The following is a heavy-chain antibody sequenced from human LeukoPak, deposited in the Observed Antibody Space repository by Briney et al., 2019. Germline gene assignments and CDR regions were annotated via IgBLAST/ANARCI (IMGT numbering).Heavy chain of an antibody. J-gene: IGHJ4*02. Sequence: PVKVSCKASGGTFSSYTISWVRQAPGQGLEWMGRIIPILGIANYAQKFQGRVTITADKSTSTAYMELSSLRPEDTAVYYCASGVYSYGYVLDYWGQGTLVTVSS. D-gene: IGHD5-18*01. CDR2: IIPILGIA. CDR3: ASGVYSYGYVLDY. V-gene: IGHV1-69*02. CDR1: GGTFSSYT.